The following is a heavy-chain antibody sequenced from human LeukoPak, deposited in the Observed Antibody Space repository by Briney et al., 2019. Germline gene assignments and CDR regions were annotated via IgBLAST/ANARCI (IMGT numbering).Heavy chain of an antibody. D-gene: IGHD3-10*01. J-gene: IGHJ5*02. CDR1: GYSFTSYW. V-gene: IGHV5-51*01. Sequence: GESLKISCKGSGYSFTSYWIGWVRKMPGKGLEWMGIIYPGDSDTRYSPSFQGQVTISADKSISTAYLQWSSLKASDTAMYYCARLPYYYGSGSYYKGWFDPWGQGTLVTVSS. CDR2: IYPGDSDT. CDR3: ARLPYYYGSGSYYKGWFDP.